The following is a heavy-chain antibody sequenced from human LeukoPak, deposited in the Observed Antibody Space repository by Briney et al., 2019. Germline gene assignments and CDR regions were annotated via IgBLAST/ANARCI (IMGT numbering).Heavy chain of an antibody. CDR1: GFTFSSYS. V-gene: IGHV3-21*01. Sequence: GGSLRLSCAASGFTFSSYSMNWVRQAPGKGLEWVSSISSSSSNIYYADSVKGRFTISRDNAKNSLYLQMNSLRAEDTAVYHCARDRLLEDRDYSYYYYMDVWGKGTTVTVSS. D-gene: IGHD1-1*01. J-gene: IGHJ6*03. CDR3: ARDRLLEDRDYSYYYYMDV. CDR2: ISSSSSNI.